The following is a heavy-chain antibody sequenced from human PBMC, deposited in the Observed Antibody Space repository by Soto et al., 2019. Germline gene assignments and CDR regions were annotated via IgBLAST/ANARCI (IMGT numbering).Heavy chain of an antibody. D-gene: IGHD3-16*01. CDR2: IYYSGST. J-gene: IGHJ4*02. Sequence: PSETLSLTCTVSGGSISSGDYYWSWIRQPPGKGLEWIGYIYYSGSTYYNPSLKSRVTISVDTSKNQFSLKLSSVTAADTAVYYCARGGSMRHFDYWGQGTLVTVSS. CDR3: ARGGSMRHFDY. CDR1: GGSISSGDYY. V-gene: IGHV4-30-4*01.